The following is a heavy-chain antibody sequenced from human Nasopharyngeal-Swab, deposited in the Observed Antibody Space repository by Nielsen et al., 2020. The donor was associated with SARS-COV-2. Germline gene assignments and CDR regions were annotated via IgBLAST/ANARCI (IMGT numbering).Heavy chain of an antibody. D-gene: IGHD3-22*01. CDR1: GFTFSDYT. V-gene: IGHV3-21*01. CDR3: LRGDRRDY. CDR2: ISSDSGAK. J-gene: IGHJ4*02. Sequence: ESLKISCTPSGFTFSDYTMNWVRQAPGKGLEWLSSISSDSGAKYHADSVKGRFTISRDNAKNSLYLEMNSLRAEDTAVYYCLRGDRRDYWGPGTLVSVSS.